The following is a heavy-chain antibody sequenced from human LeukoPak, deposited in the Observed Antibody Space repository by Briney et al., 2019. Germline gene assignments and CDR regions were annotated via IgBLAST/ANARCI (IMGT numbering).Heavy chain of an antibody. CDR1: GFTFRSYG. CDR3: ARGDWNYVEY. CDR2: MWYDGSKK. Sequence: GRSLRLSCAASGFTFRSYGMHWVRQAPGKGLEWVAVMWYDGSKKYYADSVKGRFTISRDNSKNTLYLRMNSLRSEDTAVYYCARGDWNYVEYWGQGTLVTVSS. D-gene: IGHD1-1*01. J-gene: IGHJ4*02. V-gene: IGHV3-33*01.